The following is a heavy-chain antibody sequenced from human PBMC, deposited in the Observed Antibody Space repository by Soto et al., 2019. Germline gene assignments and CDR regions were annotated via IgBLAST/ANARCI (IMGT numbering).Heavy chain of an antibody. D-gene: IGHD6-6*01. CDR1: GYTFTSYY. CDR2: INPSGGST. CDR3: ARDEVYSSSSFYYGMDV. Sequence: ASVKVSCKASGYTFTSYYMHWVRQAPGQGLEWMGIINPSGGSTSSAQKFQGRVTMTRDTSTSTVYMELSSLRSEDTAVYYCARDEVYSSSSFYYGMDVWGQGTTVTVSS. V-gene: IGHV1-46*01. J-gene: IGHJ6*02.